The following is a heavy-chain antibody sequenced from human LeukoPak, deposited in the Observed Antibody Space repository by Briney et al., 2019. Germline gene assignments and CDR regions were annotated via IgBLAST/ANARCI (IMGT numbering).Heavy chain of an antibody. CDR2: IKQDGSEK. CDR3: ATTVTTFGYFQH. CDR1: GFTFSNYW. J-gene: IGHJ1*01. D-gene: IGHD4-17*01. Sequence: PGGSLRLSCAASGFTFSNYWMGWVRQAPGKGLEWVANIKQDGSEKRYVDPVKGRFTISRDNAKNSLYLQMNSLRAEDTAVYYCATTVTTFGYFQHWGQGTLVTVSS. V-gene: IGHV3-7*01.